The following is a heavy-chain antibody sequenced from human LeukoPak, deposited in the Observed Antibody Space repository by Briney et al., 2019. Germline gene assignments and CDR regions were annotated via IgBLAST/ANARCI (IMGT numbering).Heavy chain of an antibody. CDR3: ARVRRDAFDI. CDR2: IIPIFGTA. J-gene: IGHJ3*02. Sequence: ASVKVSCKASGYTFTSYDINWVRQATGQGLEWMGGIIPIFGTANYAQKFQGRVTITADESTSTAYMELSSLRSEDTAVYYCARVRRDAFDIWGQGTMVTVSS. V-gene: IGHV1-69*13. D-gene: IGHD4-17*01. CDR1: GYTFTSYD.